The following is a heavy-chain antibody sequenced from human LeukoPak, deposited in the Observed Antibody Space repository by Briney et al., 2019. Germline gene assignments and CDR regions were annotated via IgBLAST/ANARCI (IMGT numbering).Heavy chain of an antibody. V-gene: IGHV3-23*01. Sequence: GGSLRLSCAASGFTFSSYAMSWVRQAPGKGLELVSAISGSGGSTYYADSVKGRFTISRDNSKNTLYLKMNSLRAEDTAVYYCANRYYYGSGSYYENYYYYYMDVWGKGTTVTVSS. CDR3: ANRYYYGSGSYYENYYYYYMDV. CDR1: GFTFSSYA. D-gene: IGHD3-10*01. CDR2: ISGSGGST. J-gene: IGHJ6*03.